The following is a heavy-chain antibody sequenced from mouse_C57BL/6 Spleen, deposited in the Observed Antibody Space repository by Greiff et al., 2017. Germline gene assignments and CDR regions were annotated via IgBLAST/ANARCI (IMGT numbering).Heavy chain of an antibody. V-gene: IGHV1-64*01. CDR3: AREVTRIFDY. D-gene: IGHD2-13*01. J-gene: IGHJ2*01. CDR2: IHPNSGST. Sequence: VQLQQPGAELVKPGASVKLSCKASGYTFTSYWMHWVKQRPGRGLEWIGMIHPNSGSTNYNEKFKSKATLTVDKSSSTAYMQLTSRTSEDSAVYYCAREVTRIFDYWGQGTTLTVSS. CDR1: GYTFTSYW.